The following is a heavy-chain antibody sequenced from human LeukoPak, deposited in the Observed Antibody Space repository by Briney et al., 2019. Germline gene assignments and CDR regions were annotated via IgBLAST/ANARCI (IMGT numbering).Heavy chain of an antibody. CDR1: GGSISSSSYY. CDR2: INYSGST. CDR3: ARHTWRGTTSRYYFDY. Sequence: PSETLSLTCTVSGGSISSSSYYWGWLRQPPGKGLEWIGSINYSGSTSYNPSLKSRVTISVDTSKNQFSLKLSSVTAADTAVYYCARHTWRGTTSRYYFDYWGQGTLVTVSS. D-gene: IGHD2-2*01. V-gene: IGHV4-39*01. J-gene: IGHJ4*02.